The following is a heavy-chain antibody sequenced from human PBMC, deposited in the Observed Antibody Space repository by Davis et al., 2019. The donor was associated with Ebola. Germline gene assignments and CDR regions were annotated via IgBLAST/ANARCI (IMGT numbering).Heavy chain of an antibody. CDR2: INHSGST. Sequence: MPSETLSLTCAVYGGSFSGYYWSWIRQPPGKGLEWIGEINHSGSTNYNPSLKSRVTMSVDTSKNQFSLKLSSVTAADTAVYYCARRRAFGSGSYMYWGQGTLVTVSS. V-gene: IGHV4-34*01. CDR3: ARRRAFGSGSYMY. J-gene: IGHJ4*02. CDR1: GGSFSGYY. D-gene: IGHD3-10*01.